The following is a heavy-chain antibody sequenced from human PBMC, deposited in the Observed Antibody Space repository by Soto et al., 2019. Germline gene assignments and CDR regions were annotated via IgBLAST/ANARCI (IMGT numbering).Heavy chain of an antibody. V-gene: IGHV2-26*01. D-gene: IGHD5-12*01. CDR2: IFSSDEK. J-gene: IGHJ5*01. Sequence: QVTLKESGPVVVTPTKTLTLTCTVSGFSLYNARMGVSWIRQPPGKALEWLAHIFSSDEKSYSASLKSRLTISKDPSKGHVVLTMTNMAPVDRATYYCARIIGSDPVATIDNGFDSWGRGTLVTVSS. CDR3: ARIIGSDPVATIDNGFDS. CDR1: GFSLYNARMG.